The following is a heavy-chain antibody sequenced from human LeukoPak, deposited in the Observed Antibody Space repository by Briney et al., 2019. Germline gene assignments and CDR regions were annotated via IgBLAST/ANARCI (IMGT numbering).Heavy chain of an antibody. V-gene: IGHV4-34*01. D-gene: IGHD6-6*01. CDR1: GGSFSGYY. CDR3: AGRLYSSSSTYNWFDP. J-gene: IGHJ5*02. CDR2: INHSGST. Sequence: SETLSLTCAVYGGSFSGYYWSWIRQPPGKGLEWIGEINHSGSTNYNPSLKSRVTISVDTSKNQFSLKLSSVTAADTAVYYCAGRLYSSSSTYNWFDPWGQGTLVTVSS.